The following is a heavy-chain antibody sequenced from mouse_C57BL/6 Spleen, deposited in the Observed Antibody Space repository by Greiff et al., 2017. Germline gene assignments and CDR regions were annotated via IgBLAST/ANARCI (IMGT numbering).Heavy chain of an antibody. V-gene: IGHV1-82*01. D-gene: IGHD1-1*01. CDR2: FYPGDGDT. CDR3: AREDGSSWQGVAY. J-gene: IGHJ3*01. CDR1: GYAFSSSW. Sequence: QVQLQQSGPELVKPGASVKISCKASGYAFSSSWMNWVKQRPGKGLEWIGRFYPGDGDTNYNGKIKGKATLSAAKSSSTAYMQLRSLTSEASAVYFVAREDGSSWQGVAYWGQGTLVTVSA.